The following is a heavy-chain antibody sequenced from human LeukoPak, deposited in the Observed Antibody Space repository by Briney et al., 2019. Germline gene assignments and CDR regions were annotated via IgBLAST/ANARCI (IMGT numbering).Heavy chain of an antibody. D-gene: IGHD3-3*01. J-gene: IGHJ2*01. CDR2: IYYSGST. V-gene: IGHV4-59*08. CDR3: ARHGLPVFGVVGYFDL. CDR1: GDSISTYY. Sequence: SETLSLTCTVSGDSISTYYWSWIRQPPGKGLEWIGYIYYSGSTNYNPSLKSRVTISVDTSKNQFSLKLASVTAADTAVYYCARHGLPVFGVVGYFDLWGRGTLVTVSS.